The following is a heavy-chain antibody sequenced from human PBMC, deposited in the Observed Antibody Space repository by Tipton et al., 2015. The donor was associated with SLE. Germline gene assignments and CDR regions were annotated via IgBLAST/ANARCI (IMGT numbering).Heavy chain of an antibody. CDR2: IYSGGST. J-gene: IGHJ3*02. Sequence: SLRLSCAASGFTVSSNYMSWVRQAPGKGLEWVSVIYSGGSTYYADSVKGRFTISRDNSKNTLYLQMNSLRAEDTAVYYCARDRLISGVTDAFDIWGQGTMVTVSS. CDR3: ARDRLISGVTDAFDI. V-gene: IGHV3-53*05. D-gene: IGHD2-15*01. CDR1: GFTVSSNY.